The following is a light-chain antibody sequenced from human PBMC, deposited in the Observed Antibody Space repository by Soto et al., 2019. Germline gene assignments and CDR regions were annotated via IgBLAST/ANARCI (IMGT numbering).Light chain of an antibody. J-gene: IGKJ2*01. CDR2: WAS. CDR1: QSVLYSSKNKNC. CDR3: QQYYSVPYT. V-gene: IGKV4-1*01. Sequence: DIVLTQSPDSLAVSLGERATINCKSSQSVLYSSKNKNCLAWYQQKPGQSPKLLIYWASTRESGVPDRFSGSGSGTDFTLTISSLQAEDVAVYYCQQYYSVPYTFGQGSKLEIK.